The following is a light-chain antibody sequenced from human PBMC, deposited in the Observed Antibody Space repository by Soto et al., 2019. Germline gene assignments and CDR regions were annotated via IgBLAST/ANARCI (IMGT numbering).Light chain of an antibody. CDR2: AAS. J-gene: IGKJ2*01. Sequence: DIQMTQSPSSLSASIGDRVTITCRASQGISNYLAWYQQKPGKVPKLLIYAASTLQSGVPSRFSGSRSGTDFTLTISSLQPEDVATYFCQKYNSAPYTFGQGTKLEIK. CDR3: QKYNSAPYT. V-gene: IGKV1-27*01. CDR1: QGISNY.